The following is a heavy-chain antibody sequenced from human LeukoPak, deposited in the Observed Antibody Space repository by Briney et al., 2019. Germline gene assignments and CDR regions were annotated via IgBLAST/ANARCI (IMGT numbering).Heavy chain of an antibody. V-gene: IGHV4-34*01. CDR3: ARSSRRYFDY. CDR2: INHSGST. CDR1: GGSISSYY. D-gene: IGHD2/OR15-2a*01. Sequence: SETLSLTCTVSGGSISSYYWSWIRQPPGKGLEWIGEINHSGSTNYDPSLKSRVTISVDTSKNQFSLKLSSVTAADTAVYYCARSSRRYFDYWGQGTLVTVSS. J-gene: IGHJ4*02.